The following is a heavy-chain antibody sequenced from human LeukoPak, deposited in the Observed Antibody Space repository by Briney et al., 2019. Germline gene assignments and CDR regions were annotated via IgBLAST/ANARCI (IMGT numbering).Heavy chain of an antibody. CDR2: ISGSGSNS. V-gene: IGHV3-23*01. J-gene: IGHJ4*02. CDR3: ARHYYYDSSGYVLNFDY. D-gene: IGHD3-22*01. CDR1: GFTFSSYS. Sequence: GGSLRLSCAASGFTFSSYSMNWVRQAPGKGPEWVSGISGSGSNSYYADSVKGRFTISRDNSKNTLYLQMNSLRAEDTAVYYCARHYYYDSSGYVLNFDYWGQGTLVTVSS.